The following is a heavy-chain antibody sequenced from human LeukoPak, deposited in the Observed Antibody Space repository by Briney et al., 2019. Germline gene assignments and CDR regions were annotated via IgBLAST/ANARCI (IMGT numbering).Heavy chain of an antibody. Sequence: PGGSLRLSCAASGFIFSSYSMNWVRQAPGKGLEWVSSISSSSTYIYYADSVKGRFTISRDDSKNTVYLQMNSLRAEDTAVYYCAITGNPATGDYWGQGTLVTVSS. D-gene: IGHD1-20*01. CDR3: AITGNPATGDY. V-gene: IGHV3-21*04. CDR2: ISSSSTYI. J-gene: IGHJ4*02. CDR1: GFIFSSYS.